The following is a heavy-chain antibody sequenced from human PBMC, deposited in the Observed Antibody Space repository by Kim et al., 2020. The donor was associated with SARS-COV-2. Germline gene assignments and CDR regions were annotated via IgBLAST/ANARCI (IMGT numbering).Heavy chain of an antibody. Sequence: SETLSLTCTVSGGSISSGGYYWSWIRQHPGKGLEWIGYIYYSGSTYYNPSLKSRVTISVDTSKNQFSLKLSSVTAADTAVYYCARGSWQLDSDRWGQGTLVTVSS. D-gene: IGHD6-13*01. CDR3: ARGSWQLDSDR. CDR2: IYYSGST. V-gene: IGHV4-31*03. J-gene: IGHJ4*02. CDR1: GGSISSGGYY.